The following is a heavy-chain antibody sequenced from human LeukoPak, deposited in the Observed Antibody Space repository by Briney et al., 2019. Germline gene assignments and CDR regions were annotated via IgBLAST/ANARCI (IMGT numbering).Heavy chain of an antibody. CDR1: GGSFSGYY. CDR2: INHSGST. CDR3: ARGLSVVNFDY. J-gene: IGHJ4*02. Sequence: PSETLSLTCAVYGGSFSGYYWSWIRQPPGKGLEWIGEINHSGSTNYNPSLKSRVTILVDTSKNQFSLKQSSVTAADTAVYYCARGLSVVNFDYWGQGTLVTVSS. D-gene: IGHD4-23*01. V-gene: IGHV4-34*01.